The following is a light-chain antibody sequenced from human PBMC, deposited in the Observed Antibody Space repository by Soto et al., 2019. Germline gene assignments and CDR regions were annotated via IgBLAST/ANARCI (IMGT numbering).Light chain of an antibody. V-gene: IGKV3-15*01. J-gene: IGKJ1*01. CDR2: GAS. CDR1: QSVSTN. CDR3: LQHNSWPRT. Sequence: EIVMTQSPATLSVSPGERATLSCRASQSVSTNLAWYQQKPGQAPRLLIFGASTRATDVPARFSGSGSGTEFTLTISSLQSEDFAVYYCLQHNSWPRTFDQGTRLEV.